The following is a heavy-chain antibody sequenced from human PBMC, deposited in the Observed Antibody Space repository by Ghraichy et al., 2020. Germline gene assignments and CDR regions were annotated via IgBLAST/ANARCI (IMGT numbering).Heavy chain of an antibody. V-gene: IGHV5-51*01. D-gene: IGHD3-10*01. Sequence: GRRRAGGGLGGVGSGEPGDSDGRYSPSFQGQVTISADKAMSTAYLQWSSLTASDTAMYYCARQYYYGSGRLPGDWGQGTLVTVSS. CDR3: ARQYYYGSGRLPGD. CDR2: GEPGDSDG. J-gene: IGHJ4*02.